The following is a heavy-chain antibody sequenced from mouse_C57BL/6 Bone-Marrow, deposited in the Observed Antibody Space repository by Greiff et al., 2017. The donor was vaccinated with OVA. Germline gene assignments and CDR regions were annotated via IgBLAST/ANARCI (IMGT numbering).Heavy chain of an antibody. V-gene: IGHV1-50*01. CDR2: IDPSDSYT. CDR1: GYTFTSYW. Sequence: QVQLQQPGAELVKPGASVKLSCKASGYTFTSYWMQWVKQRPGQGLEWIGEIDPSDSYTNYNQKFKGKATLTVDTSSSTAYMQHSSLTSEDSAVYYCARDWEENYWGQGTTLTVSS. D-gene: IGHD4-1*01. J-gene: IGHJ2*01. CDR3: ARDWEENY.